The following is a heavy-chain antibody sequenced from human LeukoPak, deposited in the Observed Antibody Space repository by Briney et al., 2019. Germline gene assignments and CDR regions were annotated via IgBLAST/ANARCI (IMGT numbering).Heavy chain of an antibody. Sequence: PSETLSLTCTVSGGSISSYYWSWIRQPAGKGLEWIGRIYTSGSTNYNPSLKSRVTMSVDTSKNQFSLKLSSVTAADTAVYYCARGGYYYDSSGYSAEDAFDIWGQGTIVTVSS. CDR2: IYTSGST. CDR1: GGSISSYY. CDR3: ARGGYYYDSSGYSAEDAFDI. J-gene: IGHJ3*02. D-gene: IGHD3-22*01. V-gene: IGHV4-4*07.